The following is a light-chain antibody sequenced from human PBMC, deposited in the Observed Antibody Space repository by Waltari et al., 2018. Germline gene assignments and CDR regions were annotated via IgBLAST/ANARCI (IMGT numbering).Light chain of an antibody. CDR2: WAS. CDR3: QQYYNTPPT. J-gene: IGKJ1*01. CDR1: QSVLYTSNNKNY. V-gene: IGKV4-1*01. Sequence: DIVMTQSPDSLAVSLGERATINCKSSQSVLYTSNNKNYLAWYQQKPGQPPKLLISWASTWESGVPDRFSGSGSGTDFTLTISSLQAEDVAVYHCQQYYNTPPTFGQGTKVEIK.